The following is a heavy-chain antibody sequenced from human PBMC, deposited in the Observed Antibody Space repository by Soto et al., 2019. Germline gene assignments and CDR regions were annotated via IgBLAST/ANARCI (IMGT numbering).Heavy chain of an antibody. CDR3: AKSAGNLGATFSKYDPPALRNWYFDL. CDR2: ISGSGGGT. J-gene: IGHJ2*01. Sequence: EVQLLESGGGLVQPGGSLRLSCAASGFTSSSYAMSWVRQAPGKGLEWVSAISGSGGGTYYADSVKGRFTISRDNSKNTLYLQMNSLRAEDTAVYYCAKSAGNLGATFSKYDPPALRNWYFDLWGRGTLVTVSS. CDR1: GFTSSSYA. V-gene: IGHV3-23*01. D-gene: IGHD1-26*01.